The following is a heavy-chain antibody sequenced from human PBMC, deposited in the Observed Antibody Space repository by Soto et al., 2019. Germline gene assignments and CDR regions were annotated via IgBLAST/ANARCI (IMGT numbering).Heavy chain of an antibody. V-gene: IGHV3-33*01. D-gene: IGHD1-7*01. CDR2: IWYDGSNK. J-gene: IGHJ6*02. Sequence: AGGSLRLSCAASGFTFSSYGMHWVRQAPGEGLEWVAVIWYDGSNKYYADSVKGRFTISRDNSKNTLYLQMNSLRAEDTAVYYCARDFLTPPNWNYGDFYYYGMDVWGQGTTVTVSS. CDR1: GFTFSSYG. CDR3: ARDFLTPPNWNYGDFYYYGMDV.